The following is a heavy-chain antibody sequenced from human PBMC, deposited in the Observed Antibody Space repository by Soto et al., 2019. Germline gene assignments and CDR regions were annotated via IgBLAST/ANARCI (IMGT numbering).Heavy chain of an antibody. J-gene: IGHJ3*02. CDR2: IDPSDSYT. CDR1: GYSFTSYW. Sequence: PGESLKISCKGSGYSFTSYWISWVRQMPGKGLEWMGRIDPSDSYTNYSPSFQGHVTISADKSISTAYLQWSSLKASDTAMYYCARPPPYYYDSSGYYPDDAFDIWGQGTMVTVSS. V-gene: IGHV5-10-1*01. D-gene: IGHD3-22*01. CDR3: ARPPPYYYDSSGYYPDDAFDI.